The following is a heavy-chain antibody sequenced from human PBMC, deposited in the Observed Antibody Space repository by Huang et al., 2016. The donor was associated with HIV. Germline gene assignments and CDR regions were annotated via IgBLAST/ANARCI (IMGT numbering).Heavy chain of an antibody. V-gene: IGHV4-39*01. J-gene: IGHJ6*02. D-gene: IGHD2-15*01. CDR2: IYYSGNT. Sequence: QESGPRLVKASETLSLTCSVGGASISSATYFWGWIRQPPGKGLEWIGGIYYSGNTTYTPSLKSRVTISGDTSRNQISLRLTSVTAADTAVYYCASGWYQLPHYYGMHVWGQGTTVTVSS. CDR3: ASGWYQLPHYYGMHV. CDR1: GASISSATYF.